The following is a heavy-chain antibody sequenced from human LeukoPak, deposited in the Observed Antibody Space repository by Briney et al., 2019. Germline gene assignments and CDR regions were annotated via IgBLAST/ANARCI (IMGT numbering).Heavy chain of an antibody. D-gene: IGHD2-15*01. CDR3: AKGGASELYYFDY. Sequence: PGGSLRLSCGASGFIVSSYYMTWVRQAPGKGLECVSVIYNGGNTYYADSVKGRFTISRDNSKNTLYLQMNSLRAEDTAVYYCAKGGASELYYFDYWGQGTLVTVSS. CDR2: IYNGGNT. CDR1: GFIVSSYY. V-gene: IGHV3-53*01. J-gene: IGHJ4*02.